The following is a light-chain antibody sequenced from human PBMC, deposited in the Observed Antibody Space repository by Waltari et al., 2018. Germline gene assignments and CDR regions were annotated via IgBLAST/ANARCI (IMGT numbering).Light chain of an antibody. CDR1: SSEGGGDNY. J-gene: IGLJ3*02. Sequence: QSALTQPRSVSGAPGPSVTISCTGTSSEGGGDNYVSWYQPHPGKAPKLMIYDVSKRPSVVPDRFSGSKSGNTASLPISGLQAEDEADYYCCSYAGSYTPWVFGGGTKLTVL. V-gene: IGLV2-11*01. CDR2: DVS. CDR3: CSYAGSYTPWV.